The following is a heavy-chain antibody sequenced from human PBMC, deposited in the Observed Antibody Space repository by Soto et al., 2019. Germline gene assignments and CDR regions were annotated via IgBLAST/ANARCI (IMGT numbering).Heavy chain of an antibody. CDR3: AHKSPPTLVRGGYMDV. D-gene: IGHD3-10*01. CDR1: GFSLSTSGVG. CDR2: IYWDDDK. Sequence: SGPTLVNPTQTLTLTCTFCGFSLSTSGVGVGWRRQPPGKALEWLALIYWDDDKRYSPSLKSRLTITKDTSKNQVVLTTTNMDPVDTATYHCAHKSPPTLVRGGYMDVRGKGTTVTVSS. J-gene: IGHJ6*03. V-gene: IGHV2-5*02.